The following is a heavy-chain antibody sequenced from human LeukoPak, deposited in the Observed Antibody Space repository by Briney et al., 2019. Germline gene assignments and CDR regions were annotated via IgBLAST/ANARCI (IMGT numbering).Heavy chain of an antibody. D-gene: IGHD2-15*01. J-gene: IGHJ6*03. CDR1: GYTFTSYG. Sequence: ASVKVSCKASGYTFTSYGISWVRQAPGQGLEWMGWISAYNGNTNYAQKLQGRVTMTTDTSTSTAYMELRSLRSDDTAVYYCARPYCSGGSCYPYYYYMDVWGKGTTVTVSS. CDR3: ARPYCSGGSCYPYYYYMDV. V-gene: IGHV1-18*01. CDR2: ISAYNGNT.